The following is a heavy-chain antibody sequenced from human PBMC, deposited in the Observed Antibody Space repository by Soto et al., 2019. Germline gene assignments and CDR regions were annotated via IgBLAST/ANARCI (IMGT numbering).Heavy chain of an antibody. CDR3: ARLRRDWGDAFDL. CDR2: IIPVFDKA. D-gene: IGHD3-16*01. V-gene: IGHV1-69*01. J-gene: IGHJ3*01. CDR1: GGSFSSSA. Sequence: QVQLVQSGAEVKKPGSSVKVSCKASGGSFSSSAISWVRQAPAQGLEWMGEIIPVFDKANYAQTFQGRLTITADEATGTVNMELSSLTSEDTAVYFCARLRRDWGDAFDLWGLGTIVTVSS.